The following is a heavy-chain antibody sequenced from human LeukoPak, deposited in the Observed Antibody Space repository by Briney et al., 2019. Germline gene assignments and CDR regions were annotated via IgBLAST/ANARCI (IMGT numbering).Heavy chain of an antibody. D-gene: IGHD3-10*01. J-gene: IGHJ4*02. Sequence: SETLSLTCTVSGYSISSGYYWGWIRQPPGKGLEWIGSIHQSGITYSNPSLKSRVTISVDTSRNHFSLKLSSVTAADTAVYYCARVFGALLGYFDYWGQGTLVTVSS. CDR1: GYSISSGYY. CDR3: ARVFGALLGYFDY. V-gene: IGHV4-38-2*02. CDR2: IHQSGIT.